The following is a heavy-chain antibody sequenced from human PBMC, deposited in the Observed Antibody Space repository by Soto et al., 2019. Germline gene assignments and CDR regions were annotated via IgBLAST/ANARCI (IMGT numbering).Heavy chain of an antibody. D-gene: IGHD3-9*01. CDR2: VRNRANNYAT. CDR1: GFTFSGSA. Sequence: PGGSLRLSCAASGFTFSGSAMHWVRQASGQGLEWLGRVRNRANNYATAYAASVKGRFTISRDDSKNTTYLQMNSLKTEDTAVYYCTRRDIDSSKGWFDPWGQGT. V-gene: IGHV3-73*01. CDR3: TRRDIDSSKGWFDP. J-gene: IGHJ5*02.